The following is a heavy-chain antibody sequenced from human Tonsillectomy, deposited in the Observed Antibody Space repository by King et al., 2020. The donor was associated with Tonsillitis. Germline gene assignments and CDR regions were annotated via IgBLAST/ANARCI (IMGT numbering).Heavy chain of an antibody. Sequence: VQLVQSGAEVKKPGASVKVSCKASGYTFTGYYIHWVRQAPGQGLEWMGWINPNSGGTNYAQKFRGWVTMTRDPSISTAYMELSRLRSDDTAVYYCARAGPTVVTPGAAIHWGQGTLVTVSS. CDR1: GYTFTGYY. CDR3: ARAGPTVVTPGAAIH. D-gene: IGHD4-23*01. J-gene: IGHJ4*02. CDR2: INPNSGGT. V-gene: IGHV1-2*04.